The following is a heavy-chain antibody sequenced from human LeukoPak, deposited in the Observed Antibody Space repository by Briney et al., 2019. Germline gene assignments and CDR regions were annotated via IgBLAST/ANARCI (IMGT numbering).Heavy chain of an antibody. J-gene: IGHJ4*02. CDR1: GGSISSYY. CDR2: IYYSGST. Sequence: SETLSLTCTVSGGSISSYYWSWNRQPPGKGLEWIGYIYYSGSTNYNPSLKSRVTMSVDTSKNQFSLKLSSVTAADTAVYYCARVRGGSGYYFDYWGQGTLVTVSS. V-gene: IGHV4-59*01. D-gene: IGHD3-22*01. CDR3: ARVRGGSGYYFDY.